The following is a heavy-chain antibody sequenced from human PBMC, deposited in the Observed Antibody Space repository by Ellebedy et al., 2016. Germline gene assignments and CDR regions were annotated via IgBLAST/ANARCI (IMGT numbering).Heavy chain of an antibody. J-gene: IGHJ3*01. CDR3: AKWHCGWYAFTV. CDR2: VFHTGTT. V-gene: IGHV4-59*02. CDR1: GGSVSSDY. Sequence: SETLSLTCNVSGGSVSSDYWNWIRRPPGKGLEWIGYVFHTGTTNSNHSLKSRVTMSVDTSNSQFSLRLTSVTAADTAVYYCAKWHCGWYAFTVWGQGTMVTVSS. D-gene: IGHD6-19*01.